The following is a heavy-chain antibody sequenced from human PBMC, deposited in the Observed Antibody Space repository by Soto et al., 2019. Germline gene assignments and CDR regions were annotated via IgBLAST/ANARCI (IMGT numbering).Heavy chain of an antibody. D-gene: IGHD2-15*01. CDR3: ARVVAATHNDY. CDR2: IYYSGST. V-gene: IGHV4-31*03. CDR1: GGSINSRAYY. J-gene: IGHJ4*02. Sequence: QVQLQESGPGLVKPSQTLSLTCNVSGGSINSRAYYWRRIRQHPGKGLEWIGYIYYSGSTYYNPSLKSRVTISVDTSKNQFFLKVNSVTAADTAMYYCARVVAATHNDYWGQGTLVTVSS.